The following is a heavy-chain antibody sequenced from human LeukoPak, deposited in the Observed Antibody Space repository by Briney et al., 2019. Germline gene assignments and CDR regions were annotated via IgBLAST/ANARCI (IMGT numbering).Heavy chain of an antibody. CDR2: ISSSSSYT. V-gene: IGHV3-11*03. D-gene: IGHD6-19*01. CDR1: GFTVSDYY. Sequence: PGGSLRPSCAASGFTVSDYYMSWIRQAPGKGLEWVAYISSSSSYTNYADSVKGRFTISRDNAKNSLYLQMNSLRAEDTAVYYCARVVAVGDMGPRFDPWGQGTLVTVSS. J-gene: IGHJ5*02. CDR3: ARVVAVGDMGPRFDP.